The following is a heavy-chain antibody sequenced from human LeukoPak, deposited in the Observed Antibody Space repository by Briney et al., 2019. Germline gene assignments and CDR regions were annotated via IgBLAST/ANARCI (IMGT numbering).Heavy chain of an antibody. CDR1: GFTFSSYG. D-gene: IGHD3-22*01. CDR3: AKGRITMIVVVTPFDH. CDR2: ISGSGGST. Sequence: GGSLRLSCAPSGFTFSSYGMSWVRQAPGKGLECVSAISGSGGSTYYADSVKGRFTVSRDNSKNTLYLQMNSLRAEDTAVYYWAKGRITMIVVVTPFDHWGQGTLVTVSS. J-gene: IGHJ4*02. V-gene: IGHV3-23*01.